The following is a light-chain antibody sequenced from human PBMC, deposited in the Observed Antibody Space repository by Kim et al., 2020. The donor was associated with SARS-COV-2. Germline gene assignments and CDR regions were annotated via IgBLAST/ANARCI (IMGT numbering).Light chain of an antibody. Sequence: GQSVSISCTGTSSDVGTYNYVSWYQQYPGKAPKLMIFDVSKRPSGVPHRFSGSKSGNTASLTISGLQAEDEADYYCCSYAGSYTFIFGGGTQLTVL. CDR3: CSYAGSYTFI. J-gene: IGLJ2*01. CDR2: DVS. V-gene: IGLV2-11*01. CDR1: SSDVGTYNY.